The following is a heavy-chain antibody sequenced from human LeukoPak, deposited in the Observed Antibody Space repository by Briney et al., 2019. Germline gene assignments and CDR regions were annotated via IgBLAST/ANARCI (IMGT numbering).Heavy chain of an antibody. CDR3: ARHVWLQPFDY. CDR1: GGSMNSYY. J-gene: IGHJ4*02. Sequence: SETLSLTCSVSGGSMNSYYWSWIRQSPGKGLEWIGYIYYSGSTNYNPSLKSRVTIPVDTSKNQFSLKLSSVTAADTAVYYCARHVWLQPFDYWGQGTLVTVSS. CDR2: IYYSGST. D-gene: IGHD3-9*01. V-gene: IGHV4-59*08.